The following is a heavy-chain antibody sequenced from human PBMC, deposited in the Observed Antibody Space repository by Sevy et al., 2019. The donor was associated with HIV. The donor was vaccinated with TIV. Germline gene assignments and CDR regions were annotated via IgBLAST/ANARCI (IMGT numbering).Heavy chain of an antibody. CDR1: GFTLSNYW. D-gene: IGHD1-26*01. CDR2: IKQDGSDK. V-gene: IGHV3-7*01. Sequence: GGSLRLSCAASGFTLSNYWMSWVRQAPGKGLEWVANIKQDGSDKYYVDSVKGRFTISRDNAKNSLYLQMNSLRAEDTAVYYCVRDLYSGSYYENYWGQGTLVTASS. CDR3: VRDLYSGSYYENY. J-gene: IGHJ4*02.